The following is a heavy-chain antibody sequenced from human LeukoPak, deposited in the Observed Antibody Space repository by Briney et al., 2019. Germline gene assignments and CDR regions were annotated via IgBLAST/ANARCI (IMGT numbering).Heavy chain of an antibody. Sequence: GASVKVSCKASGYTFTGYYMHWVRQAPGQGLEWMGWINPNSGGTNYAQKFQGRVTMTRDPSISTAYMELSRLRSDDTAVYYCARDLMVRGVNKVGMDVWGQGTTVTVSS. CDR1: GYTFTGYY. CDR2: INPNSGGT. J-gene: IGHJ6*02. D-gene: IGHD3-10*01. V-gene: IGHV1-2*02. CDR3: ARDLMVRGVNKVGMDV.